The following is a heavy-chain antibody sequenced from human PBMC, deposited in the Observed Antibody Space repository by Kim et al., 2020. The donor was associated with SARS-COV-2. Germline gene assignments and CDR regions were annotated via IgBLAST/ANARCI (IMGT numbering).Heavy chain of an antibody. V-gene: IGHV3-33*01. CDR1: GFTFSSYG. J-gene: IGHJ6*03. D-gene: IGHD2-2*01. Sequence: GGSLRLSCAASGFTFSSYGMHWVRQAPGKGLEWVAVIWYDGSNKYYADSVKGRFTISRDNSKNTLYLQMNSLRAEDTAVYYCARMFGDIVVVPAADPADYYYMDVWGKGTTVTVSS. CDR3: ARMFGDIVVVPAADPADYYYMDV. CDR2: IWYDGSNK.